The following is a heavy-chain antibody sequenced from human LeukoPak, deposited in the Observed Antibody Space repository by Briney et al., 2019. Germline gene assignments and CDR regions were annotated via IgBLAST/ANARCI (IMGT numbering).Heavy chain of an antibody. V-gene: IGHV1-69*01. D-gene: IGHD6-13*01. J-gene: IGHJ4*02. Sequence: ASVKVSCKASGGTFSSYAISWVRQAPGQGLEWMGGIIPIFGTANYAQKFQGRVTITADESTSTAYMELSSLRSEDTAVYYCATWYSSHGFDYWGQGTLVTVSS. CDR3: ATWYSSHGFDY. CDR2: IIPIFGTA. CDR1: GGTFSSYA.